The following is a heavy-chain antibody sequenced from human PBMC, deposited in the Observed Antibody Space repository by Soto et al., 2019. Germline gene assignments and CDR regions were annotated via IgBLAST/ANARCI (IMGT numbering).Heavy chain of an antibody. V-gene: IGHV3-7*03. CDR3: ASENYYDSSVYDH. CDR1: GFTFSSYW. D-gene: IGHD3-22*01. Sequence: GGSLRLSCAASGFTFSSYWMSWVRQAPGKWLEWVANIKQDGSEKYYVDSVKGRFTISRDNAKNSLYLQMNSLRAEDTAVYYCASENYYDSSVYDHWGQGTLVNVSS. CDR2: IKQDGSEK. J-gene: IGHJ4*02.